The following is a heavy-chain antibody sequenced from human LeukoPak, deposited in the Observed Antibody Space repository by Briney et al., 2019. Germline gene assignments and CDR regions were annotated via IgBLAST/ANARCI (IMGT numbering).Heavy chain of an antibody. CDR1: GYTFTSYG. D-gene: IGHD5-12*01. J-gene: IGHJ4*02. CDR3: ARWPRGYEPDY. Sequence: ASVKVSCKASGYTFTSYGISWVRQAPGQGLEWMGWTSAYNGNTNYAQKFQGRVTITRNTSISTAYMELSSLRSEDTAVYYCARWPRGYEPDYWGQGTLVTVSS. CDR2: TSAYNGNT. V-gene: IGHV1-18*01.